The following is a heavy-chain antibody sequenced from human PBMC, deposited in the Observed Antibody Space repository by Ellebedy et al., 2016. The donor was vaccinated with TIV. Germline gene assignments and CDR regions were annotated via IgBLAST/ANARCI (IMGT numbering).Heavy chain of an antibody. Sequence: GESLKISCAASGFTFSSYSMNWVCQAPGKGLEWVSYISNSDTIYYADSVRGRFTISRDKAKKSVYLQMNSLRVEDTGVYYCARDAMIWIFDSWGQGTLVTVSS. J-gene: IGHJ4*02. V-gene: IGHV3-48*01. CDR3: ARDAMIWIFDS. CDR2: ISNSDTI. CDR1: GFTFSSYS. D-gene: IGHD3-22*01.